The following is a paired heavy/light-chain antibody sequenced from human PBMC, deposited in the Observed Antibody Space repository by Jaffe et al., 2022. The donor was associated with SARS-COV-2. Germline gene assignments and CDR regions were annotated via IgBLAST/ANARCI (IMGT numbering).Light chain of an antibody. CDR3: SSSAGNNNWV. Sequence: QSALTQPPSASGSPGQSVTISCTGTSSDVGGYKYVSWYQQHPGKAPKLIIYEVSKRPSGVPDRFSGSKSGNTASLTVSGLQAEDEADYYCSSSAGNNNWVFGIGTKVTVL. CDR2: EVS. CDR1: SSDVGGYKY. J-gene: IGLJ1*01. V-gene: IGLV2-8*01.
Heavy chain of an antibody. D-gene: IGHD6-19*01. J-gene: IGHJ4*02. V-gene: IGHV5-51*01. CDR2: IYPGDSDT. CDR1: GYTFTSYW. Sequence: EVQLVQSGGAVKKPGESLKISCKGSGYTFTSYWIAWLRQMPGKGLEYMGVIYPGDSDTRYSPSFQGQVTMSADKSISAAYLQWSSLKASDTAMYYCARHRGGSGWSHFDSWGQGTLVTVSS. CDR3: ARHRGGSGWSHFDS.